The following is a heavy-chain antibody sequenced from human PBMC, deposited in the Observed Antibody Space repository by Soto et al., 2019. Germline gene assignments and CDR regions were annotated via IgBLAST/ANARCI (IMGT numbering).Heavy chain of an antibody. J-gene: IGHJ3*02. CDR2: IDWDDDK. D-gene: IGHD6-13*01. Sequence: SGPTLVNPTQTLTLTCTFSGFSLSTSGMCVSWIRQPPGKALEWLARIDWDDDKYYSTSLKTRLTISKDTSKNQVVLTMTNMDPVDTATYYCARRRIAAAGKDAFDIWGQGTMVTVSS. CDR1: GFSLSTSGMC. V-gene: IGHV2-70*11. CDR3: ARRRIAAAGKDAFDI.